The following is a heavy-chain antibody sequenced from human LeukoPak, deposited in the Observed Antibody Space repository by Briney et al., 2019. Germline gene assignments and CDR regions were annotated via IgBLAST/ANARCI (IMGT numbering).Heavy chain of an antibody. CDR3: ARGYGSGEDGDY. Sequence: GGSLRLSCAASGFTFDDYGMSWVRQAPGKGLEWVSGINWYGGSTGYADSLKGRFTISRDNAKNSLYLQMNSLRAEDTALYYCARGYGSGEDGDYWGQGTLVTVPS. CDR2: INWYGGST. J-gene: IGHJ4*02. CDR1: GFTFDDYG. D-gene: IGHD3-10*01. V-gene: IGHV3-20*04.